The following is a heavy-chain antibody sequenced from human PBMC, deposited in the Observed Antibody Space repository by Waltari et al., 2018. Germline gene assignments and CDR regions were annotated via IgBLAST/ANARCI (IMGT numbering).Heavy chain of an antibody. J-gene: IGHJ4*02. CDR2: INHSGST. CDR1: GGSFSGYY. CDR3: ARGAGSVSSSGEGYFDY. V-gene: IGHV4-34*01. Sequence: QVQLQQWGAGLLKPSETLSLTCAVYGGSFSGYYWRWIRQPPGKGLEWIGEINHSGSTNYNPSLKSRVTISVDTSKNQFSLKLSSVTAADTAVYYCARGAGSVSSSGEGYFDYWGQGTLVTVSS. D-gene: IGHD6-13*01.